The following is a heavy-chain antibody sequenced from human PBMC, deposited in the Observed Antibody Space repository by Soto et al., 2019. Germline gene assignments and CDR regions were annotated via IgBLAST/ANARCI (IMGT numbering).Heavy chain of an antibody. V-gene: IGHV4-30-2*01. Sequence: SETLSLTCAVSGGSISSGGYSWTWIRQPPGKGLEWIGYIYHSGSTYYNPSLKSRVTISVDTSKNQFSLKLSSVTAADTAVYYCARQTLDSSGWTNWFDPWGQGTLVTVSS. J-gene: IGHJ5*02. D-gene: IGHD6-19*01. CDR1: GGSISSGGYS. CDR2: IYHSGST. CDR3: ARQTLDSSGWTNWFDP.